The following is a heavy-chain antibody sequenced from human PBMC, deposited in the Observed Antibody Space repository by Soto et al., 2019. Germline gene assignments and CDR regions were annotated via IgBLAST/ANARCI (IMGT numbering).Heavy chain of an antibody. CDR1: GYTLTELS. V-gene: IGHV1-24*01. J-gene: IGHJ4*02. Sequence: ASVKVSCKVSGYTLTELSMHWVRQAPGKGLEWMGGFDPEDGETIYAQKFQGRVTMTEDTSTDTAYMELSSLRSEDTAVYYCATLILGSGSRTLDYWGQGTLVTVSS. CDR2: FDPEDGET. CDR3: ATLILGSGSRTLDY. D-gene: IGHD3-3*01.